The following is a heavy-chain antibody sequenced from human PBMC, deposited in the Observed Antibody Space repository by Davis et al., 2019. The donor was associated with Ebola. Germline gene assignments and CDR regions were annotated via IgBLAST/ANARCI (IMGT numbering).Heavy chain of an antibody. Sequence: AASVKVSCKASGYTFTSYGISWVRQAPGQGLEWMGWISAYNGNTNYAQNLQGRVTMTTDTSTSTAYMELRSLRSEDTAVYYCARRVGARSGFDYWGQGSLVTVSS. D-gene: IGHD1-26*01. CDR3: ARRVGARSGFDY. J-gene: IGHJ4*02. CDR1: GYTFTSYG. V-gene: IGHV1-18*01. CDR2: ISAYNGNT.